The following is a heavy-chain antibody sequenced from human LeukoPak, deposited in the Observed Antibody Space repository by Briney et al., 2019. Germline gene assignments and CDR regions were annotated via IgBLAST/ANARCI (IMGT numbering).Heavy chain of an antibody. CDR1: GFTFSDHY. D-gene: IGHD1-26*01. CDR3: ARWESEAPRD. CDR2: TRNKANSFTT. Sequence: GGSLRLSCAASGFTFSDHYMDWVRQAPGKGLEWVGRTRNKANSFTTEYAASVKGRFTISRDDSKNSLYLQMNSLKTEDTAVYYCARWESEAPRDWGQGTLVTVSS. J-gene: IGHJ4*02. V-gene: IGHV3-72*01.